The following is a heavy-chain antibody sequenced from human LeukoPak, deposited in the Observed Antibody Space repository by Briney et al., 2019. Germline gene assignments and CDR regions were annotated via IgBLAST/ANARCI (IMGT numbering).Heavy chain of an antibody. Sequence: PSETLSLTCTVSGGSISSYYWSWIRQPPGKGLEWIGYIYYSGSTNHNPSLKSRVTISVDTSENQFSLKLSSVTAADTAVYYCATLTYCSGGSCFPKYFQHWGQGTLVAVSS. J-gene: IGHJ1*01. CDR2: IYYSGST. D-gene: IGHD2-15*01. V-gene: IGHV4-59*08. CDR1: GGSISSYY. CDR3: ATLTYCSGGSCFPKYFQH.